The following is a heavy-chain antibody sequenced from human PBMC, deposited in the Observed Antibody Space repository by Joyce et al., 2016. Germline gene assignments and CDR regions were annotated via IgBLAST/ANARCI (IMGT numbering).Heavy chain of an antibody. CDR1: GASINSYY. Sequence: QVQLQGSGPGLVKPSETLSLTCTVSGASINSYYWNWIRQPQGKGLEGIGHIYYSGSTNYNPSLKSRVTIAVDTSKNQFSLNLRSVTAADTAVYYCASGGGVHNSYAEYFQHWGQGTLVTVSS. CDR2: IYYSGST. V-gene: IGHV4-59*01. CDR3: ASGGGVHNSYAEYFQH. D-gene: IGHD3-16*01. J-gene: IGHJ1*01.